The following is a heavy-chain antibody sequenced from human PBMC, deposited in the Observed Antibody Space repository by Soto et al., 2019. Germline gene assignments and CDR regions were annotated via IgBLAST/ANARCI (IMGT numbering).Heavy chain of an antibody. J-gene: IGHJ4*02. CDR2: IFLDDSET. Sequence: VESLKISCKGIGYRFSTYWIAWVRHLPGKGLEGMGPIFLDDSETTYSPTVQGHVTTLADNSISTADLQWCRLKASDSAIYYCGICQYSVSHYLDFWGQGTLVTVSS. D-gene: IGHD5-18*01. V-gene: IGHV5-51*01. CDR1: GYRFSTYW. CDR3: GICQYSVSHYLDF.